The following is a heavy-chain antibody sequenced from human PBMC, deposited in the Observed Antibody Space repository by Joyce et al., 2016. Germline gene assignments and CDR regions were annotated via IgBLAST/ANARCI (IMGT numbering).Heavy chain of an antibody. D-gene: IGHD6-19*01. V-gene: IGHV3-66*02. CDR3: ARDKLQAVPDARYDS. Sequence: EVQLVDSGGGLVQPGGSLTLSCAASGFAVTSSQMSWVRQAPGKGLEWVSRIYSDDTTYYADSVKGRFTISRDISKNKVFLEMNSLRLEDTAVYYCARDKLQAVPDARYDSWGQGTLVSVSS. CDR1: GFAVTSSQ. CDR2: IYSDDTT. J-gene: IGHJ4*02.